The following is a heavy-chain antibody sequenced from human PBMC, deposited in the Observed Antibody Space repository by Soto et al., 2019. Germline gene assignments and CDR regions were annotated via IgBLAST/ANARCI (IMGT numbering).Heavy chain of an antibody. D-gene: IGHD3-22*01. CDR2: IYYSGST. CDR1: GGSISSGGYY. V-gene: IGHV4-31*03. Sequence: QVQLQESGPGLVKPSQTLSLTCTVSGGSISSGGYYWSWIRQHPGKGLEWIGYIYYSGSTYYNPSLKSRVTISVDTSKNQFSLKLSSVTATDTAVYYCAREPSYYDSNDAFDIWGQGTMVTVSS. J-gene: IGHJ3*02. CDR3: AREPSYYDSNDAFDI.